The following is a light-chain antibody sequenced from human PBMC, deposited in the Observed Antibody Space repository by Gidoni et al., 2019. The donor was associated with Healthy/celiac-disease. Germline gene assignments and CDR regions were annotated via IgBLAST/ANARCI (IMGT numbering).Light chain of an antibody. J-gene: IGKJ3*01. CDR2: AAS. CDR1: QGISSY. V-gene: IGKV1-8*01. Sequence: AIRITQSPSSRSASTGDRVTITCRASQGISSYLAWYQQKPGKAPKLLIYAASTLQSGVPSRFSGSGSGTDFTLTISCLQSEDFATYYCQQYYSYPGTFGPGTKVDIK. CDR3: QQYYSYPGT.